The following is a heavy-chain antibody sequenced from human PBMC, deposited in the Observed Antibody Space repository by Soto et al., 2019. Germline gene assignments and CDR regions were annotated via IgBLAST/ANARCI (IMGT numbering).Heavy chain of an antibody. D-gene: IGHD2-2*01. CDR2: ISSSSSYI. J-gene: IGHJ4*02. Sequence: GGSLRLSCAASGFTFSSYSMNWVRQAPGKGLEWVSSISSSSSYIYYADSVKGRFTISRDNAKNSLYLQMNSLRAEDTAVYYCARDLNAAHYFDYWRQGTLVTVSS. CDR1: GFTFSSYS. CDR3: ARDLNAAHYFDY. V-gene: IGHV3-21*01.